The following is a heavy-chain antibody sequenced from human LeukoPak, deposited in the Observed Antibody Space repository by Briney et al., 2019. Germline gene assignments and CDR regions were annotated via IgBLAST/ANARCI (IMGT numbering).Heavy chain of an antibody. CDR1: GYTFREYD. Sequence: ASVKVSCKASGYTFREYDINWVGQAAGKGLEWIGWMRPKSGTSGFAQKFQGRVNMARSTPISTALMEMESLTSEDTAVYYCARGPPESTSSDYWGQGTLVTVSS. D-gene: IGHD2-2*01. CDR2: MRPKSGTS. CDR3: ARGPPESTSSDY. V-gene: IGHV1-8*01. J-gene: IGHJ4*02.